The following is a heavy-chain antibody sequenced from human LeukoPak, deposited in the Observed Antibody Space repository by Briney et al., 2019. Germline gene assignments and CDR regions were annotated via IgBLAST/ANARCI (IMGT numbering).Heavy chain of an antibody. V-gene: IGHV4-39*01. CDR2: IYYSGST. CDR3: AITDYGDYALYAFDI. J-gene: IGHJ3*02. CDR1: DGSISSSSYY. Sequence: PSETLSLTCTVSDGSISSSSYYWGWIRQPPGKGLEWIGSIYYSGSTYYNPSLKSRVTISVDTSKNQFSLKLSSVTAADTAVYYCAITDYGDYALYAFDIWGQGTMLTVSS. D-gene: IGHD4-17*01.